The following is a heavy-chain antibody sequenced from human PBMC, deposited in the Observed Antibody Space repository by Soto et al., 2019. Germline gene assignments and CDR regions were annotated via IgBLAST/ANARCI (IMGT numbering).Heavy chain of an antibody. J-gene: IGHJ6*03. CDR3: ARHLPDIVVVPAPAYYYKDV. V-gene: IGHV5-51*01. CDR1: GYSFTSYW. Sequence: GESLKISCKGSGYSFTSYWIGWVRQMPGKGLEWMGIIYPGDSDTRYSPSFQGQVTISADKSISTAYLQWSSLKASDTAMYYCARHLPDIVVVPAPAYYYKDVWGKGNTVTVSS. CDR2: IYPGDSDT. D-gene: IGHD2-2*01.